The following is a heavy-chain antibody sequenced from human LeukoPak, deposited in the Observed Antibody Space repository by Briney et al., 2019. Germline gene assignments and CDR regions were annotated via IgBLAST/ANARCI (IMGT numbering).Heavy chain of an antibody. Sequence: PGGSLRLSCAASGFTFSSYWMHWVRQAPGKGLVWVSRISSDGSATIYADSVKGRFTISRDNAKNTLDLQMNSLRAEDTAVYYCAGSSGSNCFDPWGQGTLVTVSS. CDR2: ISSDGSAT. J-gene: IGHJ5*02. CDR3: AGSSGSNCFDP. D-gene: IGHD3-22*01. V-gene: IGHV3-74*01. CDR1: GFTFSSYW.